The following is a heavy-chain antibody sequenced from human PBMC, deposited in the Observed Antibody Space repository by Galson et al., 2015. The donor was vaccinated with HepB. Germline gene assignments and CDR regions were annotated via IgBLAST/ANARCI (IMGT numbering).Heavy chain of an antibody. CDR3: ARGGGGSSWYVHYYYYGMDV. D-gene: IGHD6-13*01. V-gene: IGHV3-74*01. CDR1: GFTFSSYW. CDR2: INSDGSST. J-gene: IGHJ6*02. Sequence: SLRLSCAASGFTFSSYWMHWVRQAPGKGLVWVSRINSDGSSTSYADSVKGRFTISRDNSKNTLYLQMNSLRAEDTAVYYCARGGGGSSWYVHYYYYGMDVWGQGTTVTVSS.